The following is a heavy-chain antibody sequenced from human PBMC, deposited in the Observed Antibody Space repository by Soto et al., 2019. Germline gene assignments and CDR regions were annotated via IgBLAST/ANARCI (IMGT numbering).Heavy chain of an antibody. J-gene: IGHJ5*02. CDR1: GFTFSSYA. CDR3: VKMGLVDCSGGSCYRANWFDP. Sequence: PGGSLRLSCSASGFTFSSYAMHWVRQAPGKGLEYVSAISSNGGSTYYADSVKGRFTISRDNSKNTLYLQMSSLRAEDTAVYYCVKMGLVDCSGGSCYRANWFDPWGQGTLVTSPQ. D-gene: IGHD2-15*01. CDR2: ISSNGGST. V-gene: IGHV3-64D*06.